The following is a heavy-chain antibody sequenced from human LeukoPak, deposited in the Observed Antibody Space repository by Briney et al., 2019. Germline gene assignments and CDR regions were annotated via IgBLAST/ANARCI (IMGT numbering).Heavy chain of an antibody. CDR1: GGSVSSGSYY. CDR2: VYYSGST. Sequence: PSETLSLTCTVSGGSVSSGSYYWSWIRQPPGKGLEWIGYVYYSGSTNYNLSLKSRVTISVDTSRNQFSLKLSSVTAADTAVYYCARVNNWNFYFGYWGQGTLVTVSS. CDR3: ARVNNWNFYFGY. D-gene: IGHD1-7*01. J-gene: IGHJ4*02. V-gene: IGHV4-61*01.